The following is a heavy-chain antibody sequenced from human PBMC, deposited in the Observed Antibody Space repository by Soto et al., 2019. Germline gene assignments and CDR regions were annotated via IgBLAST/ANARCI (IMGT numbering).Heavy chain of an antibody. Sequence: EVQLVESGGGLVKPGGSLRLSCAASGFTFSNAWMNWVRQAPGKGLEWVGRIKSKTDGGTTDYAAPVKGRFTISRDDSTNKLYLQMNXXXXXXTXXXXXXXXXXXXXXXXXGYYSPLFYWGQGTLVTVSS. CDR3: XXXXXXXXXXXXGYYSPLFY. V-gene: IGHV3-15*07. D-gene: IGHD3-22*01. J-gene: IGHJ4*02. CDR2: IKSKTDGGTT. CDR1: GFTFSNAW.